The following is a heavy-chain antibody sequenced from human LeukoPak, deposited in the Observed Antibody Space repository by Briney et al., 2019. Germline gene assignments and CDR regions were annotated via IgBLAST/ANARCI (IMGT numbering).Heavy chain of an antibody. J-gene: IGHJ4*02. CDR2: ISYDGRNK. Sequence: PGRSLRLSCAVSGCTFSNYAMHWVRQAPGKGLEWVALISYDGRNKYYADSVKGRFTVSRDNAKSTLYLQMNSLRGEDTAVYYCARDPALCCTGGSCREYYFDYWGQAALVTVSS. CDR1: GCTFSNYA. CDR3: ARDPALCCTGGSCREYYFDY. D-gene: IGHD2-15*01. V-gene: IGHV3-30*04.